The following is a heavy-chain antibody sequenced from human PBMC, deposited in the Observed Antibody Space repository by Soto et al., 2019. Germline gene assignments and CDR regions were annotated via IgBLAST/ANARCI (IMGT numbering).Heavy chain of an antibody. CDR3: ARARSPYCSSTSCRLDGMDV. J-gene: IGHJ6*02. CDR2: INPYHGNT. V-gene: IGHV1-18*01. D-gene: IGHD2-2*01. CDR1: GYTFTNYG. Sequence: GASVKVSCKASGYTFTNYGISWVRQAPGQGLEWMGRINPYHGNTNHAQKFQGRVTMTADKSTSTAYMELSSLRSEDTAVYYCARARSPYCSSTSCRLDGMDVWGQGTTVTVSS.